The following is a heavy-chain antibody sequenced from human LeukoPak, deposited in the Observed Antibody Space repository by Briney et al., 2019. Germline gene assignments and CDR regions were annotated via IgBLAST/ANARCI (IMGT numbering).Heavy chain of an antibody. CDR2: INLNSGGT. Sequence: ASVNVSCKASVYTFTDYYMHWVRQAPGQGLEWMGWINLNSGGTNYLHTFQGRVTMTRDTSISTAYMELSRLRSDDTAVYYCARGAQGEQHWGQGALVTVSS. D-gene: IGHD1-26*01. CDR1: VYTFTDYY. J-gene: IGHJ1*01. CDR3: ARGAQGEQH. V-gene: IGHV1-2*02.